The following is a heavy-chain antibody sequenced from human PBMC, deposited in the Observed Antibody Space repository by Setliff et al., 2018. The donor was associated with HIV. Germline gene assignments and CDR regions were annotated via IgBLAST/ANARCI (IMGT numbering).Heavy chain of an antibody. CDR2: ISGSGGST. J-gene: IGHJ4*02. Sequence: GGSLRLSCAASGLTGLTFSNYAMSWVRQAPGKGLEWVSGISGSGGSTYYVDSVKGRFTISRDNSKNTLYLQMNSLGAADTAVYYCAKNIAGVCYSGLDYWGQGALVTVSS. D-gene: IGHD2-15*01. CDR3: AKNIAGVCYSGLDY. CDR1: GLTGLTFSNYA. V-gene: IGHV3-23*01.